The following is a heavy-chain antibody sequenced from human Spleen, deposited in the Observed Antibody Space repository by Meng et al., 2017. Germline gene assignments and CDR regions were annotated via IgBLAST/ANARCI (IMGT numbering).Heavy chain of an antibody. CDR2: IGHSGIT. Sequence: QPQLREAGPGLVMPSEGLSLTCSVSGGSISTSGYYWGWFRQPPGKGLEWIGSIGHSGITYYTPSLKSRVTVSIDTSKSQFSLKLTSVTAADTAVYYCVRSSGWVRTGFDPWGQGTLVTVSS. J-gene: IGHJ5*02. V-gene: IGHV4-39*01. CDR1: GGSISTSGYY. D-gene: IGHD6-19*01. CDR3: VRSSGWVRTGFDP.